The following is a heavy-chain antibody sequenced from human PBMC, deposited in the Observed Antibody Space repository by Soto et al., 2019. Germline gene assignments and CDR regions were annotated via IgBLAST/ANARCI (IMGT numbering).Heavy chain of an antibody. D-gene: IGHD3-3*02. CDR2: IYYSGST. J-gene: IGHJ4*02. Sequence: SETLSLTCTVSVGSISSYYWIWIRQPPGKGLEWIGYIYYSGSTNYNPSLKSRVTISVDTSKNQFSLKLSSVTAADTAVYYCARGTFFAQYYFDYWGQGTLVTVSS. CDR3: ARGTFFAQYYFDY. CDR1: VGSISSYY. V-gene: IGHV4-59*01.